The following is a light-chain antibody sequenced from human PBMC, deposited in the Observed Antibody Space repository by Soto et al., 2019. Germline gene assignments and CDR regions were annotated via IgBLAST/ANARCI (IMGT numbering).Light chain of an antibody. CDR2: GAS. CDR3: QHYRTS. J-gene: IGKJ4*01. V-gene: IGKV3-20*01. Sequence: EIVLTQSPGTLSLSPGERATLSCRASQSVSSSYLAWYQQKPGQAPRLLIYGASSRATGIPDRFSGSGSGTDFTLTITRLEHVDFAVYYCQHYRTSFGGGTKVEIK. CDR1: QSVSSSY.